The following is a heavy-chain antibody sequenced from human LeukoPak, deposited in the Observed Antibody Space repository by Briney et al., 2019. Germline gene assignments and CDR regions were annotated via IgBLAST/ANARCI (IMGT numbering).Heavy chain of an antibody. V-gene: IGHV4-39*01. Sequence: SETLSLTRTVSGGSISSSSYYWGWIRQPPGKGLEWIGSIYYTGSTYYNPSLKSRVTISVDTSKNQFSLKLSSVTAADTAVYYCARLVAVASTRYFDYWGQGTLVTVSS. CDR2: IYYTGST. CDR1: GGSISSSSYY. D-gene: IGHD6-19*01. J-gene: IGHJ4*02. CDR3: ARLVAVASTRYFDY.